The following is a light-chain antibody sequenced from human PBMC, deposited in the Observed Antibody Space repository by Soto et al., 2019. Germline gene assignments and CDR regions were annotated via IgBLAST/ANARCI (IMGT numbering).Light chain of an antibody. CDR2: WAS. V-gene: IGKV4-1*01. CDR1: QSVLTSSNNKNY. CDR3: QQYYTTPQT. J-gene: IGKJ3*01. Sequence: DIVMTQSPDSLAVSLGERATINCKSSQSVLTSSNNKNYLAWHQQKPGQPPRLLIYWASTRESGVPDRFSGSGSGTDFTVNITRLQAEDVAVYYCQQYYTTPQTFGPGTTVDI.